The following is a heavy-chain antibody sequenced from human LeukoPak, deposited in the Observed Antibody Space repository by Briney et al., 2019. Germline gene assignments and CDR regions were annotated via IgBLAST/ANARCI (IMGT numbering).Heavy chain of an antibody. CDR1: GGSLGTYY. CDR3: ARDSIAADPLDY. Sequence: SETLSLTCSVSGGSLGTYYWSWIRQPPGKGLEWIGYIYYSGSTYYNPSLKSRVTISVDTSKNQFSLKLSSVTAADTAVYYCARDSIAADPLDYWGQGTLVTVSS. J-gene: IGHJ4*02. D-gene: IGHD6-13*01. V-gene: IGHV4-30-4*01. CDR2: IYYSGST.